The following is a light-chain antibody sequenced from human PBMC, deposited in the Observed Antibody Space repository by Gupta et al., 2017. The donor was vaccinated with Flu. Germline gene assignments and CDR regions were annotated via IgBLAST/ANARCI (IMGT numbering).Light chain of an antibody. CDR1: NLGKKY. V-gene: IGLV3-1*01. Sequence: SSDLTQPRSVSVSPGQTASITCSGDNLGKKYVSWYQQKTGQTPVLVIYQDKKRPSGVPERFSGSTSGNTATLTVSGTQPMDEADYYCQMWDNNLLFGGGTKLTVL. CDR3: QMWDNNLL. CDR2: QDK. J-gene: IGLJ2*01.